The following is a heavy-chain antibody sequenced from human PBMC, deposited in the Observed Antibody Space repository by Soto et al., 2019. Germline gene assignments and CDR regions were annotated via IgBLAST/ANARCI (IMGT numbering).Heavy chain of an antibody. D-gene: IGHD6-6*01. CDR2: IYYSGTS. V-gene: IGHV4-39*02. CDR1: GGSIRDDTYY. J-gene: IGHJ5*02. Sequence: ETLSLTCTVSGGSIRDDTYYWGWIRQPPGKGLEWIGSIYYSGTSSYNPSLKSRVTMSVDTSKNQFSLKLSSVTAADTAVYYCARERPDGARLDPWGQGTLVTVSS. CDR3: ARERPDGARLDP.